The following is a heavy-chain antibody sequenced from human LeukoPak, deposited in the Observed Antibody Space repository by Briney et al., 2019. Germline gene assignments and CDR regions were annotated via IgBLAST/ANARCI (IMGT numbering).Heavy chain of an antibody. CDR2: IIPIFGTA. V-gene: IGHV1-69*13. D-gene: IGHD3-10*01. CDR3: ACQDYYGSGSPIDY. J-gene: IGHJ4*02. CDR1: GGTFSSYA. Sequence: RASVKVSCKASGGTFSSYAISWVRQAPGQGLEWMGGIIPIFGTANYAQKFQGRVTITADESTSTAYMELSSLRSEDTAVYYCACQDYYGSGSPIDYWGQGTLVTVSS.